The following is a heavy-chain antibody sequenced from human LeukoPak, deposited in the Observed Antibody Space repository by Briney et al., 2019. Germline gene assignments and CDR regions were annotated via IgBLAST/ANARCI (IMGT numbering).Heavy chain of an antibody. CDR2: IYHSGST. CDR3: GRGYWTGYHHLDF. V-gene: IGHV4-4*02. D-gene: IGHD3/OR15-3a*01. J-gene: IGHJ4*02. Sequence: SETLSLTCAVSGGSISSTYWWTWVRQPPGKGLEWIGEIYHSGSTNYNPSLKSRLTISIDKSKNQFSLKLTSVTAADTAVYYCGRGYWTGYHHLDFWGQGTLVTVSS. CDR1: GGSISSTYW.